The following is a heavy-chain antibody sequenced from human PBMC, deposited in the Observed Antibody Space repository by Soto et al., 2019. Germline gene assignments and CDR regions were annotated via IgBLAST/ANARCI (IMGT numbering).Heavy chain of an antibody. D-gene: IGHD3-10*01. CDR3: TRDRVKIRGGYYHYYGMDV. J-gene: IGHJ6*02. V-gene: IGHV3-21*02. Sequence: DVQLEESGGGLVKPGGSLRLSCVASEFTFSVYSMNWVRQAPGKGLEWVSYISSGSSYIYYADSVKGRFTIARDNDKSTLFLHMNSLRVDDTSVYYCTRDRVKIRGGYYHYYGMDVWGQGTTVTVSS. CDR2: ISSGSSYI. CDR1: EFTFSVYS.